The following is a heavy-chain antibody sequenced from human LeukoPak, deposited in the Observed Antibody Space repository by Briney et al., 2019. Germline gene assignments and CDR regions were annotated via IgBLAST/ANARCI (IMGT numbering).Heavy chain of an antibody. D-gene: IGHD1-26*01. J-gene: IGHJ4*02. CDR3: ASTGIVGSYFDY. CDR2: IYYSGST. V-gene: IGHV4-59*08. CDR1: GGSISSYY. Sequence: SETLSLTCTVSGGSISSYYWSWIRQPPGKGLGWIGYIYYSGSTNSNPSLKSRVTISLDTSKNQFSLKLSSVTAADTAVYYCASTGIVGSYFDYWGQGTLVTVSS.